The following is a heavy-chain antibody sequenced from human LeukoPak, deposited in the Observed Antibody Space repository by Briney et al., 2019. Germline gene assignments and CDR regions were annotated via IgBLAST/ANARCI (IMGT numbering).Heavy chain of an antibody. J-gene: IGHJ4*02. D-gene: IGHD6-13*01. V-gene: IGHV3-53*01. CDR2: IYSGGST. CDR1: GFTFSSYA. Sequence: GGSLRLSCAASGFTFSSYAMSWVRQAPGKGLEWVSVIYSGGSTYYADSVKGRFTISRDNSKNTLYLQMNSLRAEDTAVYYCARARAGAGTFFFDYWGQGTLVTVSS. CDR3: ARARAGAGTFFFDY.